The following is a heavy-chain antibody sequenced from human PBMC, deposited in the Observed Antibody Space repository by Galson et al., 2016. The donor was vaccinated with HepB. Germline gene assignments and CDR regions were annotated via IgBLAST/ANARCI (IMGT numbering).Heavy chain of an antibody. CDR2: IDWDGDK. CDR1: GFLLNTSGMC. D-gene: IGHD3-10*01. J-gene: IGHJ3*02. Sequence: PALVKPPQTLTLTCTFSGFLLNTSGMCVSWIRQPPGKALEWLALIDWDGDKYYSTSLKTRLTISKDTSKNQVVLTMTNMDPADTATYYCSRSLITMIRGIISDAFDIWGQGTMVTVSS. V-gene: IGHV2-70*01. CDR3: SRSLITMIRGIISDAFDI.